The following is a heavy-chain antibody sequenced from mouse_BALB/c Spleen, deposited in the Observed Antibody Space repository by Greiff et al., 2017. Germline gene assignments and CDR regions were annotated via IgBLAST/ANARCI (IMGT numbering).Heavy chain of an antibody. CDR1: GFSLPSYG. CDR3: SQLRIAIDY. J-gene: IGHJ4*01. CDR2: IWRGGST. D-gene: IGHD1-1*01. Sequence: VKLQESGPSLVKPSQSLSITCKVSGFSLPSYGVNWVRQYPGKGLEWLGVIWRGGSTDYNAAFMSRLSITKDNSKRQVFLNMNSLQADDTAIYFCSQLRIAIDYWGQGTAVTV. V-gene: IGHV2-5-1*01.